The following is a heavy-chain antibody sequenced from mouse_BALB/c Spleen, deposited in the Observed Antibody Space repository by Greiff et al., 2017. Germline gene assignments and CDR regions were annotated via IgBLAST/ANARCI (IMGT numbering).Heavy chain of an antibody. CDR2: ISNGGGST. D-gene: IGHD2-3*01. J-gene: IGHJ4*01. CDR3: ARREGYYDYAMDY. Sequence: EVQLVESGGGLVQPGGSLKLSCAASGFTFSSYTMSWVRQTPEKRLEWVAYISNGGGSTYYPDTVKGRFTISRDNAKNTLYLQMSSLKSEDTAMYYCARREGYYDYAMDYWGQGTSVTVSS. V-gene: IGHV5-12-2*01. CDR1: GFTFSSYT.